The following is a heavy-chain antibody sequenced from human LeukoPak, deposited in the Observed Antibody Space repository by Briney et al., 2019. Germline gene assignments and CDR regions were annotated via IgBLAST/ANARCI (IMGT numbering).Heavy chain of an antibody. CDR3: ARATRGYSYGYVD. CDR2: IYYSGST. V-gene: IGHV4-39*07. J-gene: IGHJ4*02. D-gene: IGHD5-18*01. Sequence: SETLSLTCTVSGGSISTSSYYWGWIRQPPGKGLECIGNIYYSGSTYYNPSLKSRVTISVDTSKNRFSLKLSSVTAADTAVYYCARATRGYSYGYVDWGQGTLVTVSS. CDR1: GGSISTSSYY.